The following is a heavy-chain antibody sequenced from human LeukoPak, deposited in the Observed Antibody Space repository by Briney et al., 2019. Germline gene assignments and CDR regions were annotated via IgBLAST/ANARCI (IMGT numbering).Heavy chain of an antibody. V-gene: IGHV3-13*01. CDR3: VTGAEGWAY. J-gene: IGHJ4*02. D-gene: IGHD1-26*01. CDR1: GFTFSSSD. Sequence: GGSLRFSCAPSGFTFSSSDMHWVRQVTGKGLEWVSGNGSAGATFYAGSVRGRFTISRENARNSLYLQMNSLRAEDTATYHCVTGAEGWAYWGQGALVTVFS. CDR2: NGSAGAT.